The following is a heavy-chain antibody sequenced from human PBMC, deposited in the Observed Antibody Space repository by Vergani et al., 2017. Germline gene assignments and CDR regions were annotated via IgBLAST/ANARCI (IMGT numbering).Heavy chain of an antibody. J-gene: IGHJ6*02. CDR2: TIPAFGSI. CDR3: VIGELYARDHYGVDV. D-gene: IGHD2-2*01. CDR1: GGIFNDYG. V-gene: IGHV1-69*12. Sequence: QVQVVQSGAEVKKPGSSVKVSCKASGGIFNDYGFSWVRQAPGQGLEWMGGTIPAFGSINYAQKFQDRVSMIADASTRTVYMELRSLRAEDTAVYYCVIGELYARDHYGVDVWGRGTTVTVSS.